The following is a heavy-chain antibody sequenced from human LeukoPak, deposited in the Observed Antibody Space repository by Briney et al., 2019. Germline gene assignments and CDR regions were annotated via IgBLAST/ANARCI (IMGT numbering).Heavy chain of an antibody. J-gene: IGHJ6*02. CDR1: GGTFSSYA. CDR2: IIPIFGTA. CDR3: ASNPYHSGYSGRENYYGMDV. Sequence: SVKVSCKASGGTFSSYAISWVRQAPGQGLEWMGGIIPIFGTANYAQKFQGRVTITADKSTSTAYMELSSLRSEDTAVYYCASNPYHSGYSGRENYYGMDVWGQGTTVTVSS. D-gene: IGHD3-22*01. V-gene: IGHV1-69*06.